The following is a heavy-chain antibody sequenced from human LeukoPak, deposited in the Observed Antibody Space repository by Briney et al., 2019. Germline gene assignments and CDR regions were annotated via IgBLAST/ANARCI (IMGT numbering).Heavy chain of an antibody. J-gene: IGHJ4*02. CDR3: ARVGYSSGWSWVALDY. Sequence: ASVKVSCKASGYTFTSYDINWVRQAPGQGLEWMGGIIPIFGTANYAQKFQGRVTITADESTSTAYMELSSLRSEDTAVYYCARVGYSSGWSWVALDYWGQGTLVTVSS. CDR2: IIPIFGTA. CDR1: GYTFTSYD. D-gene: IGHD6-19*01. V-gene: IGHV1-69*13.